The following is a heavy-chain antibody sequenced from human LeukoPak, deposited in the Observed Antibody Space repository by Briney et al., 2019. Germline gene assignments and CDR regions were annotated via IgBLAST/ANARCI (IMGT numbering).Heavy chain of an antibody. CDR1: GGSFSGYY. Sequence: SETLSLTCAVYGGSFSGYYWSWIRQPPGKGLEWIGEINHSGSTNYNPSLKSRVTISVDTSKNQFSLKLSSVTAADTAVYYCARPHPSWDEDVWGKGTTVTISS. J-gene: IGHJ6*04. CDR2: INHSGST. D-gene: IGHD1-26*01. V-gene: IGHV4-34*01. CDR3: ARPHPSWDEDV.